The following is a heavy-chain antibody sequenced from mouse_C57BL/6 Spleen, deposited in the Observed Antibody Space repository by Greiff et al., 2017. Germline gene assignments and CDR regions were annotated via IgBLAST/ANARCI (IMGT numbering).Heavy chain of an antibody. CDR2: IDPEDGET. V-gene: IGHV14-2*01. Sequence: VKLQQSGAELVKPGASVKLSCTASGFNIKDSYMHWVKQRTEQGLEWIGRIDPEDGETKYAPKFQGKATITADTSSNTAYLQLSSLTSEDTAVYYCSSYDYDGYYFDYWGQGTTLTVSS. CDR1: GFNIKDSY. D-gene: IGHD2-4*01. CDR3: SSYDYDGYYFDY. J-gene: IGHJ2*01.